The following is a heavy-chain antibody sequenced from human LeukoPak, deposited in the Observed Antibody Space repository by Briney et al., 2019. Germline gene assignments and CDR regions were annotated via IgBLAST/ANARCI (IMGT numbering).Heavy chain of an antibody. CDR1: GFTFSSYA. CDR3: AKGEEWELGVYFDY. CDR2: ISGSGGST. J-gene: IGHJ4*02. D-gene: IGHD1-26*01. Sequence: RPGGSLRLSCAASGFTFSSYAMSWVRQAPGKGLEWVSAISGSGGSTYYADSVKGRFTISRDNSKNTLYLQMNSLRAEDTAVYYCAKGEEWELGVYFDYWGQGTLVTVSS. V-gene: IGHV3-23*01.